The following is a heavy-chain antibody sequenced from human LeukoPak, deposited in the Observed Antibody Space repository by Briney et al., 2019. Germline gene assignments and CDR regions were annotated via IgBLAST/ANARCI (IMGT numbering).Heavy chain of an antibody. CDR1: LDSTTSNF. J-gene: IGHJ4*02. CDR3: AREILGGFNPGAY. D-gene: IGHD1-14*01. Sequence: PSETLSLTCTVSLDSTTSNFWSWVRQPPGKGLEWIGEIHRSGRPNYNPSLQSRVTISIDRSRNQIALELYSVTAADTAVYYCAREILGGFNPGAYWGQGTLVTVSS. CDR2: IHRSGRP. V-gene: IGHV4-4*02.